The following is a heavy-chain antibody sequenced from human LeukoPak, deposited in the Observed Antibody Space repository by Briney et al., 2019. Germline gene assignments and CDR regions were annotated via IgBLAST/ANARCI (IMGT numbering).Heavy chain of an antibody. CDR1: GRTFSSYA. Sequence: SVKVSCKASGRTFSSYAISWVRQAPGQGLEWMGGIIPIFGTANYAQKFQGRVTITADESTSTAYMELSSLRSEDTAVYYCARAPYDFWSGSGPYYFDYWGQGTLVTVSS. V-gene: IGHV1-69*13. CDR2: IIPIFGTA. J-gene: IGHJ4*02. D-gene: IGHD3-3*01. CDR3: ARAPYDFWSGSGPYYFDY.